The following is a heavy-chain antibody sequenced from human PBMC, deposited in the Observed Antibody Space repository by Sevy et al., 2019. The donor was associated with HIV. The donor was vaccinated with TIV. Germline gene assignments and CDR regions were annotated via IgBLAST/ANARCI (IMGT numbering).Heavy chain of an antibody. J-gene: IGHJ4*02. D-gene: IGHD2-8*01. CDR2: VDNDGSGT. Sequence: GGPLRLSCAASGFTFTNYWMHWVRQAPGKGLVWVSRVDNDGSGTNYADSVKGRFTISRDNAKNTVYLQMNSLRAEDTAVYYCTRDMYGIDYWGQGTLVTVSS. V-gene: IGHV3-74*01. CDR3: TRDMYGIDY. CDR1: GFTFTNYW.